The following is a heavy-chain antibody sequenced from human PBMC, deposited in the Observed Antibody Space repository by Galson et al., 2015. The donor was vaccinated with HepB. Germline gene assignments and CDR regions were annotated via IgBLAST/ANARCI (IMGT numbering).Heavy chain of an antibody. CDR1: GFNFTSSA. V-gene: IGHV1-58*02. CDR3: AAGIVGTTTPDFDS. J-gene: IGHJ4*02. D-gene: IGHD1-26*01. CDR2: IVVGSGNT. Sequence: SVKVSCKASGFNFTSSAMQWVRQARGQRLEWIGWIVVGSGNTKDAQKFQEGVTITRDMSTRTAYMELSSLRSEDTAVYYCAAGIVGTTTPDFDSWGQGTLVTVSS.